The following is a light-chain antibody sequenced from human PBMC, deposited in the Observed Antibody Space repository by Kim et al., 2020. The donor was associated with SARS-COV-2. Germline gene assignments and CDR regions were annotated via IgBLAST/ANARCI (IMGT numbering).Light chain of an antibody. V-gene: IGKV3-20*01. J-gene: IGKJ3*01. CDR3: LQYGSSPFT. CDR1: QSVTSNY. CDR2: GAS. Sequence: EIVVTQSPGTLSLSPGERATLSCRASQSVTSNYLAWYQQKPGQAPRLLIHGASSRATGIPDRFSGSGSGTDFTLTISRLEPEDFAVYYCLQYGSSPFTFGPGTKVDIK.